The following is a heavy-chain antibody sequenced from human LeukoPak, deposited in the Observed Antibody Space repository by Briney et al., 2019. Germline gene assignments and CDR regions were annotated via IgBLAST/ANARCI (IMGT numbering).Heavy chain of an antibody. CDR2: ISYDGSNK. J-gene: IGHJ5*02. D-gene: IGHD3-22*01. CDR3: AKGLHYDSSGYYYDWFDP. Sequence: GGSLRLSCVASGFTFSNYPMTWVRQAPGKGLEWVAVISYDGSNKYYADSVKGRFTISRDNSKNTLYLQMNSLRAEDTAVYYCAKGLHYDSSGYYYDWFDPWGQGTLVTVSS. CDR1: GFTFSNYP. V-gene: IGHV3-30*18.